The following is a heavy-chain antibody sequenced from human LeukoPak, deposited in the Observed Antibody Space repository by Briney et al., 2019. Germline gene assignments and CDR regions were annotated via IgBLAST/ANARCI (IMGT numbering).Heavy chain of an antibody. D-gene: IGHD2-8*01. J-gene: IGHJ4*02. CDR2: IYYTGST. Sequence: SETLSLTCTVSRGSVSSSTYYWSWVRQPPGKGLEWIASIYYTGSTYYNPSLKSPIPISLDISKNEFFLTLTSVTAADTAVYFCTAEKNGSPHYWGQGTQVTVSS. V-gene: IGHV4-39*07. CDR1: RGSVSSSTYY. CDR3: TAEKNGSPHY.